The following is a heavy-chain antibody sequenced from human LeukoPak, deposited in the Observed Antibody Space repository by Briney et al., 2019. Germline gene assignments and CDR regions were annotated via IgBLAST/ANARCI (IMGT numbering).Heavy chain of an antibody. Sequence: PSETLSLTCAVYGESFRGYYWSWIRQPPGKGGEWVGEINHSGSTNYNPSLKRRVTISVDPSKNQSSLKLSSVTAADPAVYYCAREAGSGWYGGTRREFDSWGQGTLVTVSS. D-gene: IGHD6-19*01. V-gene: IGHV4-34*01. CDR2: INHSGST. J-gene: IGHJ4*02. CDR1: GESFRGYY. CDR3: AREAGSGWYGGTRREFDS.